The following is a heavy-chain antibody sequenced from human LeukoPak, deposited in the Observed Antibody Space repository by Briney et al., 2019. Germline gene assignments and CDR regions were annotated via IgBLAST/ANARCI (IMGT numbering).Heavy chain of an antibody. CDR3: ARGPRNDP. CDR2: GHPDSGHK. CDR1: GYAFSTRE. V-gene: IGHV1-8*02. J-gene: IGHJ5*02. Sequence: GASVTLSLKCTGYAFSTREINWVRHGAGQGLEWRGWGHPDSGHKDYAQKFRGRVSMSSDTSTSPACMELSGRRLDDTTVYFCARGPRNDPWGQGTLVTVSS. D-gene: IGHD1-14*01.